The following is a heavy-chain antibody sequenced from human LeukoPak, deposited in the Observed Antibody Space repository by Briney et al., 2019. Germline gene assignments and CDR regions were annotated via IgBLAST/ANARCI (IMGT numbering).Heavy chain of an antibody. CDR2: ISGSGGST. J-gene: IGHJ4*02. Sequence: PGGSLRLSCAASGFTFSSYAMSWVRQAPGKGLEWVSAISGSGGSTYYADSVKGRFTISRDNSKNTLYLQMNSLRAEDTAVYYCAKDPTYCSGGSCYAIDYWGQGTLVTVSS. CDR1: GFTFSSYA. CDR3: AKDPTYCSGGSCYAIDY. V-gene: IGHV3-23*01. D-gene: IGHD2-15*01.